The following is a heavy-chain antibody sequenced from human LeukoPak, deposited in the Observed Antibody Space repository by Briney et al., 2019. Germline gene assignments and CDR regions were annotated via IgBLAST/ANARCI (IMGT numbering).Heavy chain of an antibody. CDR1: GGTFSSYA. D-gene: IGHD1-26*01. CDR3: ARVARPWDAFDI. J-gene: IGHJ3*02. Sequence: GASVKVSCKASGGTFSSYAISWVRQAPGQGLEWMGGIIPIFGTANYAQKFQGRVTITADESTSTAYMELCSLRSEDTAVYYCARVARPWDAFDIWGQGTMVTVSP. CDR2: IIPIFGTA. V-gene: IGHV1-69*13.